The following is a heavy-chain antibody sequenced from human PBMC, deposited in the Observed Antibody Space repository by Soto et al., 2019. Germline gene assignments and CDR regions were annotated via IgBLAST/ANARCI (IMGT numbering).Heavy chain of an antibody. CDR1: GGSFSGYY. CDR3: ARGGGMILPNQA. CDR2: INHSGST. Sequence: SETMSLTCAVYGGSFSGYYWSWIRQPPGKGLEWIGEINHSGSTNYNPSLKRRVTISVDTSKNQFSLKLRSVTAADTAVYYRARGGGMILPNQAWDRGTLVIVSS. J-gene: IGHJ4*02. D-gene: IGHD3-10*01. V-gene: IGHV4-34*01.